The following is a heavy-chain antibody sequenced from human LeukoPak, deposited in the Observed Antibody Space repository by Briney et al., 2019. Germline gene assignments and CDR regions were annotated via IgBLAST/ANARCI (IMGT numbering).Heavy chain of an antibody. J-gene: IGHJ1*01. CDR3: ARQGVTSAEYFQH. V-gene: IGHV3-66*04. CDR1: GFTVSSNY. CDR2: IYSGGST. Sequence: PGGSLRLSCAASGFTVSSNYMSWVRQAPGKGLEWVSVIYSGGSTYYADSVKGRFTISRDNSKNTLYLQMNSLRAEDTAVYYCARQGVTSAEYFQHWGQGTLVTVSS. D-gene: IGHD4-11*01.